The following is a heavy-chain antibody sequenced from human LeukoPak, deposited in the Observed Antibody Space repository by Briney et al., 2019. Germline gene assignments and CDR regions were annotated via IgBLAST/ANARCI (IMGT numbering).Heavy chain of an antibody. Sequence: GASVKVSCKASGYTFTSYDINWVRQATGQGLEWMGWMNPNSGNTGYAQKFQGRVTMTRNTSTSTAYMELSSLRSEDTAVYYCARNRYYYDSRLDYWGQGTLVTVSS. CDR1: GYTFTSYD. CDR2: MNPNSGNT. CDR3: ARNRYYYDSRLDY. D-gene: IGHD3-22*01. J-gene: IGHJ4*02. V-gene: IGHV1-8*01.